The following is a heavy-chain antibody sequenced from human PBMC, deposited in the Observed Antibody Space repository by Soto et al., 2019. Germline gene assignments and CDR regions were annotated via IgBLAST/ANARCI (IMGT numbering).Heavy chain of an antibody. D-gene: IGHD6-25*01. CDR3: ARAPPKAAGEIDY. CDR1: GGSISSYY. Sequence: SETLSLTCTVSGGSISSYYWSWIRQPPGKGLEWIGYIYYSGSTNYNPSLKSRVTISVDTSKNQFSLKLSSVTAADTAVYYCARAPPKAAGEIDYWGQETLVTVSS. J-gene: IGHJ4*02. V-gene: IGHV4-59*01. CDR2: IYYSGST.